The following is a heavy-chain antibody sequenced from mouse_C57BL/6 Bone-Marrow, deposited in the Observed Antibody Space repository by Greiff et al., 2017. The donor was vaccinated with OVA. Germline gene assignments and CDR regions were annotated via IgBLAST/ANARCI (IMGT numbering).Heavy chain of an antibody. CDR1: GFTFSDYY. J-gene: IGHJ3*01. D-gene: IGHD2-4*01. CDR2: ISNGGGST. Sequence: DVHLVESGGGLVQPGGSLKLSCAASGFTFSDYYMYWVRQTPEKRLEWVAYISNGGGSTYYPDTVKGRFTISRDNAKNTLYLQMSRLKSEDTAMYYCARPYDFAWFAYWGQGTLVTVSA. V-gene: IGHV5-12*01. CDR3: ARPYDFAWFAY.